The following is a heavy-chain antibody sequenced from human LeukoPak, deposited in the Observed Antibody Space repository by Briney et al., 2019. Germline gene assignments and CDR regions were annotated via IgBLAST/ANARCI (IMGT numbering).Heavy chain of an antibody. CDR3: VRARDMAFDI. V-gene: IGHV4-59*01. CDR2: IYDNGIT. CDR1: GGXIRGNA. J-gene: IGHJ3*02. Sequence: SETLSLTCTVSGGXIRGNACSWIRQPPGEALVWIGNIYDNGITIHNPSLKSRVTISLDTSNQFSLRLRSVTAADTAVYYCVRARDMAFDIWGQGTMVTVSS. D-gene: IGHD2-21*02.